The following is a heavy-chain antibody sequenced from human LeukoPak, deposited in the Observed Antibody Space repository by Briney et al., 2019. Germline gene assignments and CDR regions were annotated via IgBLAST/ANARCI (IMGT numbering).Heavy chain of an antibody. CDR3: ARDGVELTIFGVVPTDGWFDP. CDR2: ISYDGSNK. CDR1: GFTFSSYG. J-gene: IGHJ5*02. Sequence: PGGSLRLSCAASGFTFSSYGMHWVRQAPGKGLEWVAVISYDGSNKYYADSVKGRFTISRDNSKNTLYLQMNSLRAEDTAVYYCARDGVELTIFGVVPTDGWFDPWGQGTLVTVSS. V-gene: IGHV3-30*19. D-gene: IGHD3-3*01.